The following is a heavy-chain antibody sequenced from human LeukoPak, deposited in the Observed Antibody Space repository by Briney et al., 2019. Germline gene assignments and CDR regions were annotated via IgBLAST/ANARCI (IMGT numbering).Heavy chain of an antibody. V-gene: IGHV4-59*08. CDR3: ARRVHYYDTSGYSYYFDY. CDR1: GGSMSSFY. D-gene: IGHD3-22*01. CDR2: AYHSGST. J-gene: IGHJ4*02. Sequence: SETLSLTCTLSGGSMSSFYWNWIRQTPGKGLEWIGYAYHSGSTNYNPSPKSRVTISVDTSKNHFSLKLSSVTAADTAVYYCARRVHYYDTSGYSYYFDYWGQGTLVTVSS.